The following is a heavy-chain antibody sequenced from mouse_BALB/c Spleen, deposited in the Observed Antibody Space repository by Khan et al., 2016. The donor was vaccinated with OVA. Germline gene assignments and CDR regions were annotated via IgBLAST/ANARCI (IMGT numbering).Heavy chain of an antibody. Sequence: EVQLQESGPSLVKPSQTLSLSCSVTGDSITSGFWNWIRKFPGNKFEYLGYITYSGNIYYNPSLKSRISITRDTSKSQYYLQLNSVTTEDIATYYCARSYGSWAMDYWGQGTSVTVSS. CDR2: ITYSGNI. CDR1: GDSITSGF. D-gene: IGHD1-1*01. V-gene: IGHV3-8*02. CDR3: ARSYGSWAMDY. J-gene: IGHJ4*01.